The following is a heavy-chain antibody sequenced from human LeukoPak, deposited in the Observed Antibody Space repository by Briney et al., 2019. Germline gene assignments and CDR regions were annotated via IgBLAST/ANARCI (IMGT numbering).Heavy chain of an antibody. CDR1: GFTFSSYG. Sequence: GGSLRLSCAASGFTFSSYGMHWVRQAPGKGLEWVANIKNDGSEKYYVDSAKGRFNISRDNAKNSLYLQMNSLRAEDTAVYYCARELGWDSSEGRDYWGQGSLVTVSS. V-gene: IGHV3-7*01. CDR2: IKNDGSEK. D-gene: IGHD6-19*01. J-gene: IGHJ4*02. CDR3: ARELGWDSSEGRDY.